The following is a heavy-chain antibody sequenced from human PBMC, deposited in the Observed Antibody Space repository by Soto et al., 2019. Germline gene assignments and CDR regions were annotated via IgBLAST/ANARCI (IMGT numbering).Heavy chain of an antibody. CDR2: ISAYSGNV. Sequence: QVQLVQCGAEVKKPGASVKVSCKTSGDTFSRSTISWVRQAPGQGLEWMGWISAYSGNVKYAWKFQDRVTMTTDTSTSTAYVELRSLRFDDTAVYYCAIANYGDDDYWGQGTLVTVSS. V-gene: IGHV1-18*01. D-gene: IGHD4-17*01. CDR3: AIANYGDDDY. J-gene: IGHJ4*02. CDR1: GDTFSRST.